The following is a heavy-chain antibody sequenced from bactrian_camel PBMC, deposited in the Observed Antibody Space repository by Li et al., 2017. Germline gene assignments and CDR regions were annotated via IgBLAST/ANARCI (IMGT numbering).Heavy chain of an antibody. CDR3: AAREFRFAGARCVLSQVLYNF. CDR1: GHMLAHYC. V-gene: IGHV3S25*01. J-gene: IGHJ4*01. D-gene: IGHD3*01. CDR2: INSAGDRR. Sequence: VESGGDSVQAGGSLRLSCVVASGHMLAHYCVGWFRQAPGKEREGVAGINSAGDRRYADSVTGRFTISRDNATNTIHLQMNSLKPDDTAAYYCAAREFRFAGARCVLSQVLYNFWGQGTQVTVS.